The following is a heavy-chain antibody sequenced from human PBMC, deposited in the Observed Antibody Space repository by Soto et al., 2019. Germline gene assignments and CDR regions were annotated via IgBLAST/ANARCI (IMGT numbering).Heavy chain of an antibody. CDR3: AKYCVGDCRHLDA. V-gene: IGHV1-46*01. Sequence: QVQLVQSGAEVKKPGSSVKLSCKASGYNFIAYYIYWVRQAPGQGPEWMGMINPSSGATNYAQKFQGRVTVTRDTSTSTAYLELSSLRSEDAAVYYCAKYCVGDCRHLDAWGQGTLVTVSS. CDR2: INPSSGAT. J-gene: IGHJ5*02. CDR1: GYNFIAYY. D-gene: IGHD2-21*02.